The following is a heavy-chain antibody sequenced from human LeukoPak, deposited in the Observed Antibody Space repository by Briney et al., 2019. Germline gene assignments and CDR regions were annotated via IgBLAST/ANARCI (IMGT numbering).Heavy chain of an antibody. CDR3: ARGRITMVRGLIIPYGMDV. Sequence: GASVKVSCKASGYTFTGYYMHWVRQAPGQGLEWMGWINPNSGGTNYAQKFQGRVTMTRDTSISTAYMELSRLRSDDTAVYYCARGRITMVRGLIIPYGMDVWGQGTTVTVSS. CDR1: GYTFTGYY. D-gene: IGHD3-10*01. J-gene: IGHJ6*02. V-gene: IGHV1-2*02. CDR2: INPNSGGT.